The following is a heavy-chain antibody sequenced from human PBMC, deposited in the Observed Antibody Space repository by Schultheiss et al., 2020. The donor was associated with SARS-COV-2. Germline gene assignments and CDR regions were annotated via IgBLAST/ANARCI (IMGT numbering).Heavy chain of an antibody. CDR3: ARDQYSRRGMDV. V-gene: IGHV4-31*03. D-gene: IGHD2-15*01. Sequence: SETLSLTCTVSGGSISSGSYYWSWIRQHPGKGLEWIGYIYYSGSTYYNPSLKSRVTISVDTSKNQFSLKLSSVTAADTAVYYCARDQYSRRGMDVWGQGTTVTVSS. CDR1: GGSISSGSYY. CDR2: IYYSGST. J-gene: IGHJ6*02.